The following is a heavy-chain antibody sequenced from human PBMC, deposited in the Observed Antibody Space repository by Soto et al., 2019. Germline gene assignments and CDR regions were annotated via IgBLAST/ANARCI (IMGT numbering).Heavy chain of an antibody. J-gene: IGHJ6*02. D-gene: IGHD1-1*01. CDR2: ISGSGGST. CDR1: GFTFSSYS. V-gene: IGHV3-23*01. CDR3: AKDSTQLELLRWEYYYYYGMDV. Sequence: GGSLRLSCAASGFTFSSYSMSWVRQAPGKGLEWVSAISGSGGSTYYADSVNGRFTISRDNSKNTLYLQMNSLRAEDTAVYYCAKDSTQLELLRWEYYYYYGMDVWGQGTTVTVSS.